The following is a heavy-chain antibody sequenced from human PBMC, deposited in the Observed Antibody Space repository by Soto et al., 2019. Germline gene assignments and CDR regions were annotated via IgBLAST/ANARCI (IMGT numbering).Heavy chain of an antibody. CDR3: ARDRGWSLFDY. CDR2: TNSDGSDT. J-gene: IGHJ4*02. CDR1: GVTFCSYW. D-gene: IGHD6-19*01. V-gene: IGHV3-74*01. Sequence: GGSLRLCYEASGVTFCSYWMYWVRQAPGKGLVWVSRTNSDGSDTSYAGSVKGRFTISRDNAQNTLYLQMNSLRAEDTAVYYCARDRGWSLFDYWGQGTLVTVSS.